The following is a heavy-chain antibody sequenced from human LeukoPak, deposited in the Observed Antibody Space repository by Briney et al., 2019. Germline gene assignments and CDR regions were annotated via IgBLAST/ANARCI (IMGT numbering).Heavy chain of an antibody. CDR1: GFTFSSYG. Sequence: GRSLRLSCAASGFTFSSYGMSWVRQAPGKGLEWVSTFSGSGGSTYYADSVKGRFTISRDNSKNTLYLQMNSLRAADTAVYYCAKDYTVTSLGINYYYYYMDVWGKGTTVTISS. CDR3: AKDYTVTSLGINYYYYYMDV. CDR2: FSGSGGST. D-gene: IGHD4-17*01. V-gene: IGHV3-23*01. J-gene: IGHJ6*03.